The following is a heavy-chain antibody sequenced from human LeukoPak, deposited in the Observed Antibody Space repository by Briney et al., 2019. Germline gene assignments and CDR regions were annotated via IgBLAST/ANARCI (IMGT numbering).Heavy chain of an antibody. CDR3: ARDRGVIGY. CDR1: GFTFSSYS. D-gene: IGHD3-10*01. CDR2: ISSSSSYT. V-gene: IGHV3-21*01. Sequence: GGSLRLSCAASGFTFSSYSMNWVRQAPGKGLEWVSSISSSSSYTYYADSVKGRFTISRDNAKNSLYLQMNSLRAEDTAVYYCARDRGVIGYWGQGTLVTVSS. J-gene: IGHJ4*02.